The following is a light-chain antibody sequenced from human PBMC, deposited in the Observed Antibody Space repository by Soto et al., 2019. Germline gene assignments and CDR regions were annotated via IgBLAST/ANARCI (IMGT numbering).Light chain of an antibody. Sequence: EIVLTQSPATLSLSPGERATLSCRASQSVSSYLAWYQQKPGQAPRLLNYDASNRATGIPARFSGSGSGTDFSLTINRLGPEDFAVYYCQHYSNSPPYTFGQGTKLEIK. V-gene: IGKV3-11*01. CDR1: QSVSSY. CDR2: DAS. CDR3: QHYSNSPPYT. J-gene: IGKJ2*01.